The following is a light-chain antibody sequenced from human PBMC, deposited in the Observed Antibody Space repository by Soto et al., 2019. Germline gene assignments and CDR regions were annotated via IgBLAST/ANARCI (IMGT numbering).Light chain of an antibody. J-gene: IGLJ1*01. CDR3: QSYDSSLISYV. V-gene: IGLV1-40*01. Sequence: QSVLTQPPSVSGAPGQRVTISCTGSSSNIGAGYDVHWYQQLPGTAPKLLIYGNNNRPSGVPDRFSGSKSGTSASLAITGLQAEDEADDYCQSYDSSLISYVFGTGTKLTVL. CDR2: GNN. CDR1: SSNIGAGYD.